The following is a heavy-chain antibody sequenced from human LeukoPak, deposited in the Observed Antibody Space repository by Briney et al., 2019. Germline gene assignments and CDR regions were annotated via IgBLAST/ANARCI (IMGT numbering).Heavy chain of an antibody. D-gene: IGHD3-22*01. CDR1: GFTFSSYA. CDR3: AKTWYYDRTLPPSE. V-gene: IGHV3-23*01. CDR2: ISAGGDST. Sequence: QPGGSLRLSCAASGFTFSSYAMSWVRQAPGKGLEWVAAISAGGDSTYCADSVKGRFTISRDNSKNTLYLQMNSLRVEDTAVYYCAKTWYYDRTLPPSEWGQGTLVTVSS. J-gene: IGHJ4*02.